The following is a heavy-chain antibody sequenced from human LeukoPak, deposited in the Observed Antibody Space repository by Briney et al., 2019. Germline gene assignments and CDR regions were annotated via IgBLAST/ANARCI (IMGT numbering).Heavy chain of an antibody. J-gene: IGHJ4*02. D-gene: IGHD3-16*01. CDR3: AKDGYGGGFDY. V-gene: IGHV3-9*03. CDR1: GFTFDDYA. CDR2: ISWNSGSI. Sequence: PGWSLRLSCAASGFTFDDYAMHWVRQAPGKGLEWVSGISWNSGSIGYADSVKGRFTISRDNAKNSLYLQMNSLRAEDMALYYCAKDGYGGGFDYWGQGTLVTVSS.